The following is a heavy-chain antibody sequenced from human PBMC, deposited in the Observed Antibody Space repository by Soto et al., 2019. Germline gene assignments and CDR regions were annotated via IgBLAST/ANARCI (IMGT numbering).Heavy chain of an antibody. CDR1: GGSISSYY. V-gene: IGHV4-59*01. CDR3: AREGFGGGYAAAFDY. J-gene: IGHJ4*02. CDR2: IYYSGST. Sequence: SETLSLTCTVSGGSISSYYWSWIRQPPGKGLEWIGYIYYSGSTNYNPSLKSRVTISVDTSKNQFSLKLSSVTAADTAVYYCAREGFGGGYAAAFDYWGQGTLVTVSS. D-gene: IGHD1-26*01.